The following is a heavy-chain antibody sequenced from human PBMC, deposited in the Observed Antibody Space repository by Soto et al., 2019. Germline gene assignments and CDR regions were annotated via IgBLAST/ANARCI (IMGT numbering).Heavy chain of an antibody. J-gene: IGHJ4*02. CDR3: ARGRYGDY. CDR1: GYAFTTYG. D-gene: IGHD1-1*01. Sequence: QVHLVQSGAEVKKPGASVKVSCKGSGYAFTTYGITWVRQAPGQGLEWMGWISAHNGNTNYAQKPQGRVTVTRDTATSTVYMELRSLRSDDTAVYYCARGRYGDYWGQGALVTVSS. CDR2: ISAHNGNT. V-gene: IGHV1-18*01.